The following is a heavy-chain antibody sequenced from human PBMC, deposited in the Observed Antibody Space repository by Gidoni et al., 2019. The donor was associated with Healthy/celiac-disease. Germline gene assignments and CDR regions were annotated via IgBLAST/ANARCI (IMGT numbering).Heavy chain of an antibody. CDR1: GNTFPSYY. CDR3: ARGVTPTVYYFDY. CDR2: INPSGGSS. J-gene: IGHJ4*02. D-gene: IGHD2-21*02. V-gene: IGHV1-46*03. Sequence: QVQLVQSGAEVKKPGASVKVSCKASGNTFPSYYMHWVRQATGQGLEWMGRINPSGGSSSYEQKFQGRVTMTRDTSTITVYMELSSLRSEDTAVYYCARGVTPTVYYFDYWGQGTLVTVSS.